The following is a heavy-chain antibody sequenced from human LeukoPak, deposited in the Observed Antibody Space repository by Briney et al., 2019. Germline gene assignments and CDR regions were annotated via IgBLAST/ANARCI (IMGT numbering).Heavy chain of an antibody. CDR3: SREWGNGNDLRPDS. V-gene: IGHV3-49*03. Sequence: GGSLRLSCTSSGFTFREFAVSWFRQAPGKGLEWMGFIRSSIYGGTPKAAASVKGRFIFSRDDSKGVAYLRMNSLKTDDTAVYYCSREWGNGNDLRPDSWGQGTLVTVSS. J-gene: IGHJ4*02. D-gene: IGHD1-1*01. CDR2: IRSSIYGGTP. CDR1: GFTFREFA.